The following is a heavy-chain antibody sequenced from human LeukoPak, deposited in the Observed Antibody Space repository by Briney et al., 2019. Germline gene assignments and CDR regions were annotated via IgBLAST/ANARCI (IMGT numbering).Heavy chain of an antibody. Sequence: GGSPRLSCGASGFTFSHYGMHWVRQAPGKGLEWVAVVWDDGINKFYADSVKGRFTIPRDNSKHTVSLHMNSLRAEDTAVYYCVKEPAPYSLGDAWGKGTTVTVSS. V-gene: IGHV3-33*06. CDR1: GFTFSHYG. CDR2: VWDDGINK. D-gene: IGHD5-18*01. J-gene: IGHJ6*04. CDR3: VKEPAPYSLGDA.